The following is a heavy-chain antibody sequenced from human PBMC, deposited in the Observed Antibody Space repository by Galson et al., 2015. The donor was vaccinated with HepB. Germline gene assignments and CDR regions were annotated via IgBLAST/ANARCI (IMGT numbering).Heavy chain of an antibody. V-gene: IGHV3-64*02. CDR1: GFTFSSYA. J-gene: IGHJ4*02. CDR3: ARGVGYDFWSGLSY. Sequence: SLRLSCAASGFTFSSYAMHWVRQAPGKGLEYVSAISSNGGSTYYADSVKGRFTISRDNSKNTLYLQMGSLRAEDMAVYYCARGVGYDFWSGLSYWGQGTLVTVSS. CDR2: ISSNGGST. D-gene: IGHD3-3*01.